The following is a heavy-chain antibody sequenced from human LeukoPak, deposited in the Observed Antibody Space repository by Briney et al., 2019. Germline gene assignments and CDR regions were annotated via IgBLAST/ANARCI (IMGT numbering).Heavy chain of an antibody. CDR3: ARDRAVATIGGVDY. Sequence: ASVKVSCKASGYTFTSYYMHWVRQAPGQGLEWMGCIKPNSGGTNYAQKFQGRVTMTRDAFISTAYMELSRLRSDDTAVYYCARDRAVATIGGVDYWGQGTLVTVSS. V-gene: IGHV1-2*02. CDR2: IKPNSGGT. D-gene: IGHD5-12*01. J-gene: IGHJ4*02. CDR1: GYTFTSYY.